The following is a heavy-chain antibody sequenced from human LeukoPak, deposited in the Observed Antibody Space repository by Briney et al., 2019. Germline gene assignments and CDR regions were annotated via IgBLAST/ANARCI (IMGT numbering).Heavy chain of an antibody. CDR1: GFTFGSSA. J-gene: IGHJ4*02. D-gene: IGHD6-13*01. Sequence: GGSLRLSCAASGFTFGSSAMSWVRQAPGKGPEWVSTFSRSGPDTYYAASVKGRFTIFRDNSKNTLYLQMKSLRAEDTAVYYCAKGSLGSWYYFDYWGQGTLVTVSS. V-gene: IGHV3-23*01. CDR2: FSRSGPDT. CDR3: AKGSLGSWYYFDY.